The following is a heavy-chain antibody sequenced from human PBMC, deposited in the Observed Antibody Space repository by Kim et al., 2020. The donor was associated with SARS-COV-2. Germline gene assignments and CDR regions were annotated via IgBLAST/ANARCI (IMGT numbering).Heavy chain of an antibody. CDR2: IWYDGSNK. D-gene: IGHD4-17*01. V-gene: IGHV3-33*08. CDR3: ATGGEYVLYCYYGIDV. Sequence: GGSLRLSCAASGFTFSSYGMHWVRQAPGKGLEWVAVIWYDGSNKYYADSVKGRFTISRDNSKNTLYLQMNSLRAEDTAVYYCATGGEYVLYCYYGIDVWGQGTTVTVSS. CDR1: GFTFSSYG. J-gene: IGHJ6*02.